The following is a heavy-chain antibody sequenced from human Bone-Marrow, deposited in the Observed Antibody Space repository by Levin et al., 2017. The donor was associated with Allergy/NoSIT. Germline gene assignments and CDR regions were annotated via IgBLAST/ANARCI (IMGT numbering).Heavy chain of an antibody. V-gene: IGHV4-4*07. CDR1: AGYISNYY. Sequence: SCTVSAGYISNYYWSWIRQPAGKGLEWIGRIYTSDTTNYNPSLKSRVSMSVDTSRNQFTLDLRSVTAADTAVYYCATMIRGIFYYWGQGTLVTVSS. CDR3: ATMIRGIFYY. J-gene: IGHJ4*02. D-gene: IGHD3-10*01. CDR2: IYTSDTT.